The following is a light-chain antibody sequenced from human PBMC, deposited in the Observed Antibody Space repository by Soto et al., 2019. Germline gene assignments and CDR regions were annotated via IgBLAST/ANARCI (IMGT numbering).Light chain of an antibody. J-gene: IGLJ2*01. V-gene: IGLV1-47*02. CDR1: KSNIGSNE. Sequence: QSVLTQPPSASGTPGQRATISCSGSKSNIGSNEVYWYQQLPGTAPKFLIYADSQRPSGVPDRFSASKSCTSASLTISGLRSEDEAEYYCAVWDDSVFGKIFGGGTKLTVL. CDR2: ADS. CDR3: AVWDDSVFGKI.